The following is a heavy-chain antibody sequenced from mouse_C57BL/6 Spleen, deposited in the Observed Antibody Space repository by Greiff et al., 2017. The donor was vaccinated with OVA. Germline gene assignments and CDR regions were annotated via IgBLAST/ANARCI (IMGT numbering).Heavy chain of an antibody. Sequence: EVQLQESGGGLVKPGGSLKLSCAASGFTFSDYGMHWVRQAPEKGLEWVAYISSGSSTIYYADKVKGRFTLSRGKAKNTLFLQMTSLRSKDTAMDYCARPPYSNYAWFAYWGQGTLVTVSA. J-gene: IGHJ3*01. CDR1: GFTFSDYG. D-gene: IGHD2-5*01. V-gene: IGHV5-17*01. CDR3: ARPPYSNYAWFAY. CDR2: ISSGSSTI.